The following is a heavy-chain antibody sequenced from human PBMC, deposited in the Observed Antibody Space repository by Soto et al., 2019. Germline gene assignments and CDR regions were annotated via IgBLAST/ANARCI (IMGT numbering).Heavy chain of an antibody. Sequence: EVQLVESGGGVVRPGGSLRLSCTASGFTFDHYGMSWVRQGPGKGLEWVATINCDGTSIGYADSVKVRFTISRDNAKNSLYLQMNSLRAEDTASYYCARDLSITAEPFDSWGQGTLVTVSS. CDR1: GFTFDHYG. J-gene: IGHJ4*02. V-gene: IGHV3-20*04. CDR3: ARDLSITAEPFDS. D-gene: IGHD3-10*01. CDR2: INCDGTSI.